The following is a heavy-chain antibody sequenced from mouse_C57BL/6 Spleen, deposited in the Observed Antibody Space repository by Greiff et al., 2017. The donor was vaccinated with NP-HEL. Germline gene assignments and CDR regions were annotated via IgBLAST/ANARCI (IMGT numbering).Heavy chain of an antibody. V-gene: IGHV2-9-1*01. CDR3: ARNEYYGSNWYFDV. J-gene: IGHJ1*03. CDR1: GFSLTSYA. Sequence: QVQLKQSGPGLVAPSQSLSITCTVSGFSLTSYAISWVRQPPGKGLEWLGVIWTGGGTNYNSALKSRLSISKDNSKSQVFLKMNSLQTDDTARYYCARNEYYGSNWYFDVWGTGTTVTVSS. D-gene: IGHD1-1*01. CDR2: IWTGGGT.